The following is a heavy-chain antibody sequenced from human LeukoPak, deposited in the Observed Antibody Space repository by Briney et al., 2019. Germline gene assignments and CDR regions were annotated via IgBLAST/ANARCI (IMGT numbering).Heavy chain of an antibody. D-gene: IGHD1-26*01. Sequence: ASVKVSCKASGYTFTGYYMHWVRQAPGQGLEWMGWINPNSGGTNYAQKFQGRVTMTRDTSISTAYMELSRLRSDVTAVYYCARDLAVSGELLQVYWGQGTLVTVSS. J-gene: IGHJ4*02. CDR3: ARDLAVSGELLQVY. CDR2: INPNSGGT. V-gene: IGHV1-2*02. CDR1: GYTFTGYY.